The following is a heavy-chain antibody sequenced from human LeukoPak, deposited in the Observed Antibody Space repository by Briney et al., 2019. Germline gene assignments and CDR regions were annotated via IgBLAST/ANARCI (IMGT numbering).Heavy chain of an antibody. CDR1: GYSFTTNW. Sequence: KDGESLKISCKGSGYSFTTNWIGWVRQMPGKGLEWMGIIYPGDSETRYSPSFQGQVTISADKSISTAYLQWSSLKASDTATYYCVRSRGYSYGYSYYFDYWGQGTLVTVSS. V-gene: IGHV5-51*01. D-gene: IGHD5-18*01. J-gene: IGHJ4*02. CDR2: IYPGDSET. CDR3: VRSRGYSYGYSYYFDY.